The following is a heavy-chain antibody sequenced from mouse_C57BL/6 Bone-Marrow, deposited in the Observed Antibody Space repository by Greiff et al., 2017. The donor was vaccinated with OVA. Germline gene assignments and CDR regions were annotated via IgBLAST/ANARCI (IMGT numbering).Heavy chain of an antibody. V-gene: IGHV1-19*01. CDR1: GYTFTDYH. D-gene: IGHD3-2*02. CDR2: INPYNGGT. Sequence: VQLQQSGPVLVKPGASVKMSCKASGYTFTDYHMNWVKQSHGKSLEWIGVINPYNGGTSYNQKFKGKATLTVDKSSSTAYMELNSLTSEDSAVYYCARQLRLRENAYWGQGTLVTVSA. J-gene: IGHJ3*01. CDR3: ARQLRLRENAY.